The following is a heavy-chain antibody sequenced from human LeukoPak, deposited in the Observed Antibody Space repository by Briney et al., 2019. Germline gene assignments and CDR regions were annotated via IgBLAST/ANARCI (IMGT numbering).Heavy chain of an antibody. V-gene: IGHV4-61*02. CDR3: ARDVGATQGVFDY. Sequence: PSQTLSLTCTVSGGSISSGDYYWSWIRQPAGKGLEWIGRIYTSGSTNYNPSLKSRVTMSVDTSKNQFSLKLSSVTAADTAVYYCARDVGATQGVFDYWGQGTLVTVSS. CDR2: IYTSGST. D-gene: IGHD1-26*01. J-gene: IGHJ4*02. CDR1: GGSISSGDYY.